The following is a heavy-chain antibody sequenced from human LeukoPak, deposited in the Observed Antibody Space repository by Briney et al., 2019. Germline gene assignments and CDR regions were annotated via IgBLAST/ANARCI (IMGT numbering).Heavy chain of an antibody. CDR1: GFSFSSFA. D-gene: IGHD4-17*01. V-gene: IGHV3-23*01. Sequence: PGGSLRLSCAASGFSFSSFAMTWVRQAPGKGLEGVSSITGGHYPTYNTDSVKGRFTISRDNSKNTLYLQMHSLRADDTAVYYCTKDPNGDYVGAFDPWGQGTLVTVSS. CDR2: ITGGHYPT. J-gene: IGHJ5*02. CDR3: TKDPNGDYVGAFDP.